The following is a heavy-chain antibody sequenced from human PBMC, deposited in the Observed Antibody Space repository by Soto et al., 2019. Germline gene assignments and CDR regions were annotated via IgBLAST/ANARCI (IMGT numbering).Heavy chain of an antibody. CDR3: ACLRGKRGSPIDY. D-gene: IGHD2-15*01. V-gene: IGHV1-46*01. CDR2: INPHGGST. J-gene: IGHJ4*02. Sequence: ASVKVSCKAPRDTFTSYYINWVRQAPGQGLEWMGVINPHGGSTAYAQKFKGRVTLTRDTSASTVYMEVTSVTAADTAMYYCACLRGKRGSPIDYWGQGTQVTVSS. CDR1: RDTFTSYY.